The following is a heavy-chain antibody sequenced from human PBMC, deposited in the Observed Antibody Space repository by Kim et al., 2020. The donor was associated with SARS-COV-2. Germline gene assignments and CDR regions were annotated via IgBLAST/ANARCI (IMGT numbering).Heavy chain of an antibody. Sequence: SVKVSCKASGFTFTSSAVQWVRQARGQRLEWIGWIVVGSGNTNYAQKFQERVTITRDMSTSTAYMELSSLRSEDTAVYYCAAFRPVPLPGPLSDRYYYDSSGYYLRDYYYGMGVWGQGTTVTVSS. CDR2: IVVGSGNT. J-gene: IGHJ6*02. CDR3: AAFRPVPLPGPLSDRYYYDSSGYYLRDYYYGMGV. D-gene: IGHD3-22*01. CDR1: GFTFTSSA. V-gene: IGHV1-58*01.